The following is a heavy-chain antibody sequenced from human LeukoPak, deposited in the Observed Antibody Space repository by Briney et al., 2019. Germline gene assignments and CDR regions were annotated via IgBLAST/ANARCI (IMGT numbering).Heavy chain of an antibody. V-gene: IGHV3-23*01. Sequence: GGSLRLSCAASGFTFSSYAMNWVRQAPGKGLEWVSIISASAYTTYYADSVRGRFTISRDNSKNTLYLLMTSLRADDTAVYYCATVKYDYGDPVGWFDPWGQGTLVTVSS. CDR2: ISASAYTT. CDR1: GFTFSSYA. J-gene: IGHJ5*02. CDR3: ATVKYDYGDPVGWFDP. D-gene: IGHD4-17*01.